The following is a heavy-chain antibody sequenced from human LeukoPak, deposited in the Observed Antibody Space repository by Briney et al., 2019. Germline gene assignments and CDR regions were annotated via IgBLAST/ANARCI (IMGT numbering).Heavy chain of an antibody. V-gene: IGHV4-34*01. D-gene: IGHD6-6*01. Sequence: PSETLSLTSAVYGGSFSGYYWSWIRQPPGKGLYWIGEINHIGSTNYNPSLKSRVTISVDTSKNQFSLKLSSVTAADTAVYYCARGVSSSYYYYMDVWGKGTTVTVSS. CDR1: GGSFSGYY. J-gene: IGHJ6*03. CDR3: ARGVSSSYYYYMDV. CDR2: INHIGST.